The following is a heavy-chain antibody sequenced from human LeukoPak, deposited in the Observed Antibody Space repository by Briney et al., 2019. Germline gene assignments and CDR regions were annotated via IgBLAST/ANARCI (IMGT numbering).Heavy chain of an antibody. CDR1: GGSFSGYY. D-gene: IGHD5-24*01. CDR3: ARDRVAGRWLQLDNPYYYYYMDV. CDR2: INHSGST. Sequence: KPSETLSLTCAVYGGSFSGYYWSWIRQPPGRGLEWIGEINHSGSTNYNPSLKSRVTISVDTSKNQFSLKLSSVTAADAAVYYCARDRVAGRWLQLDNPYYYYYMDVWGKGTTVTISS. J-gene: IGHJ6*03. V-gene: IGHV4-34*01.